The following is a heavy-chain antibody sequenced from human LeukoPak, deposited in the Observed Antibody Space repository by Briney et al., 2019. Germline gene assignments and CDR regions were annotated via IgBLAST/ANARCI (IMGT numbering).Heavy chain of an antibody. D-gene: IGHD6-6*01. CDR3: ARVRQLVSWFDP. CDR2: INPNSGGT. J-gene: IGHJ5*02. Sequence: ASVKVSCKASGYTFTGYYMHWVRQAPGQGLEGMGWINPNSGGTNYAQKFQGRVTMTRDTSISTAYMELSRLRSDDTAVYYCARVRQLVSWFDPWGQGTLVTVSS. CDR1: GYTFTGYY. V-gene: IGHV1-2*02.